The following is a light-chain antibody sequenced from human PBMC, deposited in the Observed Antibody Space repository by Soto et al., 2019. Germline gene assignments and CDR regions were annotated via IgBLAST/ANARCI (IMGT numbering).Light chain of an antibody. CDR3: QQYNSYST. CDR1: QSISSW. V-gene: IGKV1-5*03. J-gene: IGKJ1*01. Sequence: DIKMTQSPSTLSASVGDRVTITCRASQSISSWLAWYQQKPGKAPKLLIYKASSLQSGVPSRFSGSGSGTEFALTINSLPPDDFATYYCQQYNSYSTFGQGTKVEIK. CDR2: KAS.